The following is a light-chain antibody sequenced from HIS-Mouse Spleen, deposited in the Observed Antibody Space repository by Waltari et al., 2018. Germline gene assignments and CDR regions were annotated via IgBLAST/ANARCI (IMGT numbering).Light chain of an antibody. CDR3: CSYAGSSTDVV. CDR2: EGS. Sequence: QYALTQPASVSGSPGQSITISCTGTSSDGGSYNLVSWYQQHPCKAPKLMIYEGSKRPSGVSNRFSGSKSGNTASLTISGLQAEDEADYYCCSYAGSSTDVVFGGGTKLTVL. J-gene: IGLJ2*01. V-gene: IGLV2-23*01. CDR1: SSDGGSYNL.